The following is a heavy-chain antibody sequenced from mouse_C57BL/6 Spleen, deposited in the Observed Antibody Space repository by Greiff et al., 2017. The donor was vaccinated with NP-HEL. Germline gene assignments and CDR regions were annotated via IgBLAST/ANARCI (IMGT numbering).Heavy chain of an antibody. J-gene: IGHJ1*03. Sequence: EVQLQESGPELVKPGASVKMSCKASGYTFTDYNMHWVKQSHGKSLEWIGYINPNNGGTSYNQKFKGEATLTVNKSSSTAYMELRSLTSEDSAVYYCAKEVLLCYWYFDVWGTGTTVTVSS. D-gene: IGHD2-1*01. CDR3: AKEVLLCYWYFDV. CDR2: INPNNGGT. CDR1: GYTFTDYN. V-gene: IGHV1-22*01.